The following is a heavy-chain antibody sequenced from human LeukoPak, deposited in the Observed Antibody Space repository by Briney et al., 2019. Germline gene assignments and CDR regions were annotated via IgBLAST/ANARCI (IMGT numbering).Heavy chain of an antibody. Sequence: GESLKISCKGSGYTYTSYWIGWARQMPGKGLEWMGIIYPGDSDTGYSPSFQGQVTISADKSISTAYLQWNSLKASDTAMYYCARLRPQDAFDIWGQGTMVSVSS. CDR3: ARLRPQDAFDI. CDR1: GYTYTSYW. V-gene: IGHV5-51*01. J-gene: IGHJ3*02. CDR2: IYPGDSDT.